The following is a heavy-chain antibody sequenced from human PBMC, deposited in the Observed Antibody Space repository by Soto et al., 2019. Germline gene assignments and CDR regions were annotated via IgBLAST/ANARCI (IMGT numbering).Heavy chain of an antibody. V-gene: IGHV4-34*01. CDR1: GGSFSGYY. D-gene: IGHD3-10*01. Sequence: QVQLQQWGAGLLKPSETLSLTCAVYGGSFSGYYWSWIRQPPGKGLEWIGEINHSGSTNYNPSLKSRVTISVDTSKNKFSLKLSSVTAADTAVYYCARVGRLDYYYYYYMDVWGKGTTVTVSS. CDR2: INHSGST. J-gene: IGHJ6*03. CDR3: ARVGRLDYYYYYYMDV.